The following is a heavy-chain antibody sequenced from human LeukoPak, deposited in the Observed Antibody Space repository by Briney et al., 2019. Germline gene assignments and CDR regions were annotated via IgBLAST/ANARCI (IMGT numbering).Heavy chain of an antibody. CDR1: GGTFSSYA. D-gene: IGHD6-19*01. J-gene: IGHJ3*02. V-gene: IGHV1-69*06. Sequence: ASVKVSCKASGGTFSSYAISWVRQAPGQGLEWMGGIIPIFGTANYAQKFQGRVTITADKSTSTAYMELSSLRSEDTAVYYCARGFQYSSGWYGRENAFDIWGQGTMVTVSS. CDR3: ARGFQYSSGWYGRENAFDI. CDR2: IIPIFGTA.